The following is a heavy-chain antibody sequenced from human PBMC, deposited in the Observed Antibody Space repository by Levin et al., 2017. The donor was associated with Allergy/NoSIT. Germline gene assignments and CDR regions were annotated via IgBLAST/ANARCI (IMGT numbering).Heavy chain of an antibody. CDR2: IYHRGTT. Sequence: SETLSLTCAVSGYSISSGYYWGWIRQPPGKGLEWIGSIYHRGTTFYNPSLKSRLTLSIDTSENQFSLKLSSVSAADTAVYYCARFPHSETIFGVISYGMDVWGQGTTVTVSS. V-gene: IGHV4-38-2*01. J-gene: IGHJ6*02. CDR1: GYSISSGYY. CDR3: ARFPHSETIFGVISYGMDV. D-gene: IGHD3-3*02.